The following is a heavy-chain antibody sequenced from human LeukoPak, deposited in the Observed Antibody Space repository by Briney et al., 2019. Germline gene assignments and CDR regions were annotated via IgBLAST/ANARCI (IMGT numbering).Heavy chain of an antibody. J-gene: IGHJ6*02. V-gene: IGHV3-9*01. Sequence: SGGSLRLSCAASGFTFSDYYMSWIRQAPGKGLEWVSGISWNSGGIDYADSVKGRFTISRDNAKNSLYLQMNSLRPEDTALYYCAKDRHNYYYYGMDVWGQGTTVTVSS. CDR3: AKDRHNYYYYGMDV. CDR1: GFTFSDYY. CDR2: ISWNSGGI.